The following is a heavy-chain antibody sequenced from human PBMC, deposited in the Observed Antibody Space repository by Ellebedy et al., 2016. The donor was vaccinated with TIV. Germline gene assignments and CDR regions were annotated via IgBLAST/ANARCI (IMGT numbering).Heavy chain of an antibody. Sequence: GESLKISCAASGFTFSSYAMSWLRQSPGKGLEWVSAISGSVGSTYYADSVKGRFTISRDNSKNTLYLQMNSLRAEDTAVYYCARLLGEMGYYYGMDVWGQGTTVTVSS. D-gene: IGHD3-10*01. CDR3: ARLLGEMGYYYGMDV. CDR1: GFTFSSYA. J-gene: IGHJ6*02. CDR2: ISGSVGST. V-gene: IGHV3-23*01.